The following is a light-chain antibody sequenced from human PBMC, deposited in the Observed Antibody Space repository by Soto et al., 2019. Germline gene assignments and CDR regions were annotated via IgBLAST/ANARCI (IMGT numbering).Light chain of an antibody. Sequence: QSVLTQPPSASGTPGQRVTISCSGSASSIGTNTVNWYRQLPGTAPKLLIYGDNQRPSGVPDRFSGSKSGTSASLAISGLQSEDEAEYYCAAWDSSLNNVLFGGGTKLTVL. V-gene: IGLV1-44*01. CDR1: ASSIGTNT. CDR2: GDN. J-gene: IGLJ2*01. CDR3: AAWDSSLNNVL.